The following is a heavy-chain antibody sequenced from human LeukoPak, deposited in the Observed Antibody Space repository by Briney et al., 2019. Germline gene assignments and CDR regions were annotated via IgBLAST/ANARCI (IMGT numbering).Heavy chain of an antibody. CDR3: ARDAFDSSGKDDAFDI. CDR1: GFTFSTYA. CDR2: ISYDGSNK. Sequence: GGSLRLSCAASGFTFSTYAMHWVRQAPGKGLEWVAVISYDGSNKYYADSVKGRFTISRDNSKNTLYLQMNSLRAEDTAVYYCARDAFDSSGKDDAFDIWGQGTMVTVSS. D-gene: IGHD3-22*01. J-gene: IGHJ3*02. V-gene: IGHV3-30-3*01.